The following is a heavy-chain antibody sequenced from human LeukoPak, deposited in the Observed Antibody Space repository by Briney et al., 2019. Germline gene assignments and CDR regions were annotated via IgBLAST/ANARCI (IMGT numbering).Heavy chain of an antibody. D-gene: IGHD4-11*01. CDR2: ISSSSSYI. CDR3: ARGALTVTYYFDY. V-gene: IGHV3-21*01. J-gene: IGHJ4*02. CDR1: GFTFNDYG. Sequence: GGSLRLSCAASGFTFNDYGMSWVRQAPGKGLEWVSSISSSSSYIYYADSVKSRFTISRDNAKNSLYLQMNSLRAEDTAVYYCARGALTVTYYFDYWGQGTLVTVSS.